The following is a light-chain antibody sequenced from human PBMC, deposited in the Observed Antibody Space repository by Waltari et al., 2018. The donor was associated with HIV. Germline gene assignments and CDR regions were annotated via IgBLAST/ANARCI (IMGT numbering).Light chain of an antibody. CDR1: ALPKQY. CDR2: QDV. V-gene: IGLV3-25*03. J-gene: IGLJ2*01. CDR3: QSADSSGSYVI. Sequence: SYELTQPPSVSVSPGQTARITCSGDALPKQYAYWFKQKPGQAPVLIIYQDVKRPSGIPERFSGSSSGTTLTLTISGVQAEDEADYYCQSADSSGSYVIFGGGTKLTVL.